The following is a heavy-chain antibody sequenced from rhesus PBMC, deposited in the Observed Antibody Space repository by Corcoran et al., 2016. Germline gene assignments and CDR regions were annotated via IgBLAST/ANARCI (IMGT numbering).Heavy chain of an antibody. CDR1: GGSISGYY. CDR2: IGGRDGST. D-gene: IGHD3-9*01. CDR3: AKRRGGGLYFDY. Sequence: QVQLEESGPGLVKPSETLSLTCAVSGGSISGYYWNWFRQPPGEGREWIGYIGGRDGSTGCNPSRNGRVTISTDTSRGQFSLKLSSVTAADAAVYYCAKRRGGGLYFDYWGQGVLVTVSS. V-gene: IGHV4S5*01. J-gene: IGHJ4*01.